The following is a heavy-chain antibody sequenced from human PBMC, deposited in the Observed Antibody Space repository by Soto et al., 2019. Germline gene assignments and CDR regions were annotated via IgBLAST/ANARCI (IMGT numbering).Heavy chain of an antibody. V-gene: IGHV4-30-4*01. CDR3: ARERPDGSRLDP. J-gene: IGHJ5*02. Sequence: PSETLSLTCTVSGGSISSGDYYWSWILQPPGKGLEWIGYIYYSGSTYYNPSLKSRVTISVDTSKNQFSLKLSSVTAADTAVYYCARERPDGSRLDPWGQGTLVTVS. CDR2: IYYSGST. D-gene: IGHD6-13*01. CDR1: GGSISSGDYY.